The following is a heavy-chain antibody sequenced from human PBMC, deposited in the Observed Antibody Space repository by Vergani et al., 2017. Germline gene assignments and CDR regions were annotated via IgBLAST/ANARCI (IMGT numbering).Heavy chain of an antibody. Sequence: QVQLVQSGAEVKKPGASVKVSCKASGYTFTGYYMHWVRQAPGQGLEWMGWINPNSGNTNYAQKLQGRVTMTTDTATSTAYMELRSLRSDDTAVYYCARRGGGYHQIFDYWGQGTLVTVSS. CDR1: GYTFTGYY. CDR3: ARRGGGYHQIFDY. J-gene: IGHJ4*02. V-gene: IGHV1-2*02. CDR2: INPNSGNT. D-gene: IGHD3-22*01.